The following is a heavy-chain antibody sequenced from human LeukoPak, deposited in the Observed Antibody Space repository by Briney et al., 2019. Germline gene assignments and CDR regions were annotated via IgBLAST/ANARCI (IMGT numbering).Heavy chain of an antibody. J-gene: IGHJ4*02. CDR1: GFTFSSDS. Sequence: GGSLRLSCAASGFTFSSDSMNWVRQAPGKGLEWVSYISSSSSTIYYADSVKGRFTISRDNAKNSLYLQMNSLRAEDTAVYYCARIHYYDGSGSYYGNWGQGTLVTVSS. CDR2: ISSSSSTI. CDR3: ARIHYYDGSGSYYGN. V-gene: IGHV3-48*04. D-gene: IGHD3-10*01.